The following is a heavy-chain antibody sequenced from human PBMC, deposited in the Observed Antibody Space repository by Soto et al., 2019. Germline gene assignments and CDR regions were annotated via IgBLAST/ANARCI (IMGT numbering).Heavy chain of an antibody. CDR3: ARDLAAAGTWWFDP. CDR2: IYYSGST. V-gene: IGHV4-30-4*01. J-gene: IGHJ5*02. Sequence: SETLSLTCTVSGGSISSGDYYWSWIRQPPGKGLEWIGYIYYSGSTYYNPSLKSRVTISVDTSKNQFSLKLSSVTAADTAVYYCARDLAAAGTWWFDPWGQGTLVTVS. D-gene: IGHD6-13*01. CDR1: GGSISSGDYY.